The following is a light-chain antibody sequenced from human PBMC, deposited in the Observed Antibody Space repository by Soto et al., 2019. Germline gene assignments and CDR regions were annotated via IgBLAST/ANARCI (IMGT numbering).Light chain of an antibody. CDR1: SSDVGGYKY. CDR2: DIR. CDR3: SSYTSSSTRV. Sequence: QSALTQPASVSGSPGQSITISCTGTSSDVGGYKYVSWYQQHPGKAPKLMIYDIRNRPSGVSNRFSGSKSGNTASLTISGPQAEDEADYYCSSYTSSSTRVFGTGTKLTVL. J-gene: IGLJ1*01. V-gene: IGLV2-14*03.